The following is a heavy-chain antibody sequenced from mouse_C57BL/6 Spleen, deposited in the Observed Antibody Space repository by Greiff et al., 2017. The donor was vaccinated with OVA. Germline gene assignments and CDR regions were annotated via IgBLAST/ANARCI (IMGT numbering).Heavy chain of an antibody. CDR3: ARHGRHYLDY. V-gene: IGHV5-6*02. Sequence: DVKLVESGGDLVKPGGSLKLSCAASGFTFSSYGMSWVRQTPDKRLEWVATISSGGSYTYYPDSVKGRFTIARDNAKNTLYLQMSSLKSEDTAMYYCARHGRHYLDYWGQGTTLTVSS. D-gene: IGHD3-2*01. J-gene: IGHJ2*01. CDR2: ISSGGSYT. CDR1: GFTFSSYG.